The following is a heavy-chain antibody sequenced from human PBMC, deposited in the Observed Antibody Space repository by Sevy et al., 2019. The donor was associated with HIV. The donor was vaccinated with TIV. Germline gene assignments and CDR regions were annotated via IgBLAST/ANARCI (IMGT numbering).Heavy chain of an antibody. CDR3: ASSPLRYFVQAAN. J-gene: IGHJ1*01. CDR1: GFTFSSYS. CDR2: ISSSSSYI. D-gene: IGHD3-9*01. V-gene: IGHV3-21*01. Sequence: GGSLRLSCAASGFTFSSYSMNWVRQAPGKGLEWVSSISSSSSYIYYADSVKGRFTISRDNAKNSLYLQMNSLRAEDTAVYYCASSPLRYFVQAANWGQGTLVTVSS.